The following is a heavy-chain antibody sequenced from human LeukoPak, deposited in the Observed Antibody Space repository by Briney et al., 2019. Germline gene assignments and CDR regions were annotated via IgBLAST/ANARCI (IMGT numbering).Heavy chain of an antibody. J-gene: IGHJ3*02. D-gene: IGHD3-22*01. CDR2: INPNSGGT. CDR1: GYTFTGYY. Sequence: ASVKVSCKASGYTFTGYYMHWVRQAPGQGLEWMGWINPNSGGTNYAQKFQGRVTMTRDTSISTAYMELSRLRSDDTAVYYCARDSYSVTTMIVVVTDAFDIWGQGTMVTVSS. V-gene: IGHV1-2*02. CDR3: ARDSYSVTTMIVVVTDAFDI.